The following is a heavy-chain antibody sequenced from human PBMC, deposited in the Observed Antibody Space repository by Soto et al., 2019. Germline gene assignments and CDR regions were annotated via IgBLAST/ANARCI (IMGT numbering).Heavy chain of an antibody. CDR1: GFSFSNTW. D-gene: IGHD3-9*01. CDR3: AKDWSYGRDV. J-gene: IGHJ6*02. Sequence: EVQLVESGGGLVQPGGSLRLSCAASGFSFSNTWMHWVRQAPGKGLVWVSHVNSDGSNTNYADFVKGRFTVSRDNARNTVYLQMNSLRADDTAVYYCAKDWSYGRDVWGQGTTVTVSS. V-gene: IGHV3-74*01. CDR2: VNSDGSNT.